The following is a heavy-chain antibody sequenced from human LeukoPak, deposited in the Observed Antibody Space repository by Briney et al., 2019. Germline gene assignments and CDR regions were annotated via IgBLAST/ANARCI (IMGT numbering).Heavy chain of an antibody. CDR2: TSGSGGST. CDR3: AKVEGGWYRGNCFDY. V-gene: IGHV3-23*01. CDR1: GFTFSSYA. J-gene: IGHJ4*02. D-gene: IGHD6-19*01. Sequence: GGSLRLSCAASGFTFSSYAMSWVRQAPGKGLEWVSATSGSGGSTYYADSVKGRFTISRDNSKNTLYLQMNSLRAEDTAVYYCAKVEGGWYRGNCFDYWGQGTLVTVSS.